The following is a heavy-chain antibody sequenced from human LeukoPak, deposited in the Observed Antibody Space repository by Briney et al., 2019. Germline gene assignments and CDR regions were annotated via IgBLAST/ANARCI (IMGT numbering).Heavy chain of an antibody. CDR1: GYSFTNYG. V-gene: IGHV1-18*01. CDR3: ARAGGWAREDYKGDAFDI. Sequence: ASVKVSCKASGYSFTNYGISWVRQAPGQGLEWMGWISTYNGNSNYAQKLQDRVTMTTDTSTTTAYMDLRSLRSDDTAVYYCARAGGWAREDYKGDAFDIWGQGTMVTVSS. D-gene: IGHD6-19*01. J-gene: IGHJ3*02. CDR2: ISTYNGNS.